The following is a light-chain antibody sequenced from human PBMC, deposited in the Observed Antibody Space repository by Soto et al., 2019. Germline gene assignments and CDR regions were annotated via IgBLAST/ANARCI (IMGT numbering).Light chain of an antibody. CDR1: SSNIGAGYD. V-gene: IGLV1-40*01. Sequence: QSVLTQPPSVSGAPGQRVTISCTGSSSNIGAGYDVHWYQQLPGTAPKLLIYANSNRPSGVPDRFSGSKSGTSASLAITGLQAEDEAAYYCQSSDISPSVVVFGGGTQLTVL. J-gene: IGLJ2*01. CDR2: ANS. CDR3: QSSDISPSVVV.